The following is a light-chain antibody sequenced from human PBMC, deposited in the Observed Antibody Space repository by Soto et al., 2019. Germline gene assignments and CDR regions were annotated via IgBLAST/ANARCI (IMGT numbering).Light chain of an antibody. CDR1: QTVSNNY. Sequence: EIVLTQSPVTLSLSPGDRATLSCRASQTVSNNYLAWCQQKPGQAPRVIMYGASRRATGIPDRFSGGGSGTDFTLTISRLEPEDFAVYFCQQYAGPPTTFGQGTRLEI. CDR2: GAS. V-gene: IGKV3-20*01. J-gene: IGKJ5*01. CDR3: QQYAGPPTT.